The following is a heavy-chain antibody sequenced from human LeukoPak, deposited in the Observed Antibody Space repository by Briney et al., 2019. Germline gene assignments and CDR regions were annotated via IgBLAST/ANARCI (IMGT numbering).Heavy chain of an antibody. Sequence: SETQSLTCSVSGGSISNYFWSWIRQPPGKGLECIGFIYYSETTNYNPSFKSRVTISVDTSKNQFSLKLNSVTAADTAVYYCARFPGGAEYRHYYYMDVWGKGTTVTVSS. J-gene: IGHJ6*03. CDR2: IYYSETT. CDR1: GGSISNYF. CDR3: ARFPGGAEYRHYYYMDV. D-gene: IGHD1-14*01. V-gene: IGHV4-59*01.